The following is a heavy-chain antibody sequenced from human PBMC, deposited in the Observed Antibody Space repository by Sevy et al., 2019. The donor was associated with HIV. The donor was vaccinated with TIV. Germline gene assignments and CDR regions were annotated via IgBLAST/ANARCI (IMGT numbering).Heavy chain of an antibody. CDR2: IYSGGST. J-gene: IGHJ4*02. CDR3: ASTSCSGGSCYSLIDA. Sequence: GGSLRLSCAASGFTVSGNYMSWVRQAPGKGLEWVSVIYSGGSTYYADSVKGRFTISRDTSKTTLYLQMNSLRFEDMAVYYCASTSCSGGSCYSLIDAWGQGTLVTVSS. D-gene: IGHD2-15*01. CDR1: GFTVSGNY. V-gene: IGHV3-66*02.